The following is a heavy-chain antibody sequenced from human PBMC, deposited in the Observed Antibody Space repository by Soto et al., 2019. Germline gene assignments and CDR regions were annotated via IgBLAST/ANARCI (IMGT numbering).Heavy chain of an antibody. CDR2: NTPISDSS. D-gene: IGHD2-21*01. J-gene: IGHJ4*02. Sequence: SVKVSCKVSVGCFHSSAINWLRQAPRHVLEWRGGNTPISDSSNYSQNFQGRVTITAAVYTTTAYMELNSLTSADASVFYCALAANSNSRPSEYWGQGTMVTVSS. CDR1: VGCFHSSA. V-gene: IGHV1-69*13. CDR3: ALAANSNSRPSEY.